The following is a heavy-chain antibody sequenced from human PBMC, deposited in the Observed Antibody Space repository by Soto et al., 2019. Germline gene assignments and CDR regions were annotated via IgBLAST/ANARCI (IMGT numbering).Heavy chain of an antibody. D-gene: IGHD6-13*01. CDR2: IYYSAST. J-gene: IGHJ4*02. CDR3: ASSRTGAAGFAH. CDR1: RGATGSHD. Sequence: SARRSLTCTIGRGATGSHDRSAILQPPGKLLEWIGYIYYSASTNYNPSLKSRFTISVDTSKNQLSLKLSSVIAAATAVDYCASSRTGAAGFAHWRQGPLV. V-gene: IGHV4-59*11.